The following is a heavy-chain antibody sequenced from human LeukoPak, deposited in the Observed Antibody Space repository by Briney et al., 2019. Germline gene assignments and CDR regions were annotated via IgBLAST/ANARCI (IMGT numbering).Heavy chain of an antibody. D-gene: IGHD5-18*01. Sequence: GASVKVSCKASGGTFSSYAISWVRQAPGQGLEWMGRIIPILGIANYAQKFQGRVTITADKSTSTAYMELSSLRSEDTAVYYRARALAMVSEIWGQGTMVTVSS. V-gene: IGHV1-69*04. CDR2: IIPILGIA. CDR3: ARALAMVSEI. J-gene: IGHJ3*02. CDR1: GGTFSSYA.